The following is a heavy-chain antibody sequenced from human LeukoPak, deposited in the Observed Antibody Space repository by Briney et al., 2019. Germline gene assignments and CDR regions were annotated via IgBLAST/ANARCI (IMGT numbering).Heavy chain of an antibody. Sequence: NTSETLSLTCAVYGVSFSGYYWSWIRQPPGKGLEWIGEINHSGSTNYNPSLKSRVAISVDTSKNQFSLKLSSVTAADTAVYYCAREPLIGLSSGWYYYYYGMDVWGQGTTVTVSS. CDR3: AREPLIGLSSGWYYYYYGMDV. J-gene: IGHJ6*02. CDR2: INHSGST. CDR1: GVSFSGYY. D-gene: IGHD6-19*01. V-gene: IGHV4-34*01.